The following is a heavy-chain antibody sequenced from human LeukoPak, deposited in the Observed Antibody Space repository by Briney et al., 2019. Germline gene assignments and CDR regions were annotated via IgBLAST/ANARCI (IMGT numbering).Heavy chain of an antibody. Sequence: SVKVSCKASGGTLSSYAISWVRQAPGQGLEWMGRIIPIFGTANYAQKFQGRVTITTDESTSTAYMELSSLRSEETAVYYCARENDSSGLYRRAFDIWGQGTMVTVSS. D-gene: IGHD3-22*01. V-gene: IGHV1-69*05. CDR1: GGTLSSYA. CDR3: ARENDSSGLYRRAFDI. J-gene: IGHJ3*02. CDR2: IIPIFGTA.